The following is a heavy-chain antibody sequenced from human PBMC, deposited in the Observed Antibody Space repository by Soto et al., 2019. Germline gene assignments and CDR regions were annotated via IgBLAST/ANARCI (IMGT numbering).Heavy chain of an antibody. CDR2: ISSNGGST. CDR3: VKASLGYCCGGSYHRGPFYI. J-gene: IGHJ3*02. Sequence: GGSLRLSCSASGFTFSSYAMHWVRQAPGKGLEYVSAISSNGGSTYYADSVKGRFTISRDNSKNTLYLQMSSLRAEDTAVYYWVKASLGYCCGGSYHRGPFYISGQGTMVTVSS. V-gene: IGHV3-64D*08. D-gene: IGHD2-15*01. CDR1: GFTFSSYA.